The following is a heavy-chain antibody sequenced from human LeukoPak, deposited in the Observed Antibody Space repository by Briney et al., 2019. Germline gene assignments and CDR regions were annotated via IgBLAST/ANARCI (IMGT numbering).Heavy chain of an antibody. D-gene: IGHD5-18*01. V-gene: IGHV1-69*04. CDR1: GGTFSSPA. Sequence: ASVKVSCKTSGGTFSSPAITWVRQAPGQGLEWMGRIIPVLNTTTYAQKFQGRVTITADTSTSTVYMELSSLRSEETAVYYCAKDQGLTAPPPYGLDVWGQGTTVIVTS. J-gene: IGHJ6*02. CDR2: IIPVLNTT. CDR3: AKDQGLTAPPPYGLDV.